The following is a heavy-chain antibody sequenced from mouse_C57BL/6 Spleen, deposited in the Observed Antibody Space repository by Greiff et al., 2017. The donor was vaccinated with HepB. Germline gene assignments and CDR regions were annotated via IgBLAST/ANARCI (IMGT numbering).Heavy chain of an antibody. CDR1: GYTFTSYW. D-gene: IGHD2-4*01. J-gene: IGHJ3*01. CDR3: AMGGDYDGDAY. CDR2: IHPSDSDT. Sequence: QVQLQQPGAELVKPGASVKVSCKASGYTFTSYWMHWVKQRPGQGLEWIGRIHPSDSDTNYNQKFKGKATLTVDKSSSTAYMQLSSLTTEDSAVYYCAMGGDYDGDAYWGQGTLVTVSA. V-gene: IGHV1-74*01.